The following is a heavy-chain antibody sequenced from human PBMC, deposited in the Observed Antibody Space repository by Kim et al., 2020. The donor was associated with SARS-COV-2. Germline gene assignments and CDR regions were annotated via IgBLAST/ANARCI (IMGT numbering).Heavy chain of an antibody. CDR3: AKKGRYYYYYGMDV. J-gene: IGHJ6*02. Sequence: DSRKGPFTIARDQSQNTLYLQMNSMRAEDTAVYYCAKKGRYYYYYGMDVWGQGTTVTVSS. D-gene: IGHD3-10*01. V-gene: IGHV3-23*01.